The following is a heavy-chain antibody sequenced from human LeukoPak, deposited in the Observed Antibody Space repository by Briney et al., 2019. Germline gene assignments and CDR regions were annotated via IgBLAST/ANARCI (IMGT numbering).Heavy chain of an antibody. CDR1: GYTFTGYY. D-gene: IGHD3-16*02. Sequence: ASVKVSCKASGYTFTGYYMHWVRQAPGHGLEWMGWINPNSGGTNYAQKLQGRVTMTTDTSTSTAYMELRSLRSDDTAIYYCARKSYVWGSYRPDDALDIWGQGTMVTVSS. CDR2: INPNSGGT. V-gene: IGHV1-2*02. CDR3: ARKSYVWGSYRPDDALDI. J-gene: IGHJ3*02.